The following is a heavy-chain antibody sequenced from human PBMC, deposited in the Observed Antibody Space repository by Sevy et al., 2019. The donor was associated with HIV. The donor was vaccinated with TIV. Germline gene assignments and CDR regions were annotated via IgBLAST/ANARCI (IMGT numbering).Heavy chain of an antibody. Sequence: GGSLSLSCTASGFTFSDYYMSWIRQAPGKGLEWVSYSSSRNSYTNYAGSVKGRFTISRDNAKNSLYLQMNSLRAEDTAVYYCARVRYNYGQHYFDYWGQGTLVTVSS. J-gene: IGHJ4*02. CDR2: SSSRNSYT. D-gene: IGHD5-18*01. V-gene: IGHV3-11*06. CDR3: ARVRYNYGQHYFDY. CDR1: GFTFSDYY.